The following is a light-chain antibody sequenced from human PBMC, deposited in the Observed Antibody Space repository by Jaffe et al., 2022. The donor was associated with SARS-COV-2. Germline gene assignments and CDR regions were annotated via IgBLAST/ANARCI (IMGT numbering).Light chain of an antibody. CDR1: QSVDNF. CDR2: DAT. V-gene: IGKV3-11*01. CDR3: QHRSNWPLT. Sequence: EIVLTQSPATLPLSPGERATLSCRASQSVDNFLVWYQQKPGQAPRLLIYDATNRATGIPARFSGGGSGTDFTLTISSLEPEDFAVYYCQHRSNWPLTFGGGTKVEIK. J-gene: IGKJ4*01.